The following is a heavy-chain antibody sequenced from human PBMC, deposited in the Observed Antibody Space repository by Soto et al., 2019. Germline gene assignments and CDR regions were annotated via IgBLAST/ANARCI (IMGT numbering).Heavy chain of an antibody. V-gene: IGHV4-34*01. CDR2: INHSGGT. D-gene: IGHD3-10*01. J-gene: IGHJ5*02. CDR3: ARGPNYMVRGWGAWDNNWFDP. Sequence: PSETLSLTCAVYGGSFSGYYWSWIRQPPGKGLEWIGEINHSGGTNYNPSLKSRVTISVDTSKNQFSLKLSSVTAADTAVYYCARGPNYMVRGWGAWDNNWFDPWGQGTLVTVSS. CDR1: GGSFSGYY.